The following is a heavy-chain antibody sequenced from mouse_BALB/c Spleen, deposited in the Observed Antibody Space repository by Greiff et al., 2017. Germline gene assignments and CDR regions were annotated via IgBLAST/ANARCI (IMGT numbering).Heavy chain of an antibody. CDR2: ISYSGST. J-gene: IGHJ3*01. D-gene: IGHD2-1*01. Sequence: EVKVEESGPGLVKPSQSLSLTCTVTGYSITSDYAWNWIRQFPGNKLEWMGYISYSGSTSYNPSLKSRISITRDTSKNQFFLQLNSVTTEDTATYYCAREDGNYEFAYWGQGTLVTVSA. V-gene: IGHV3-2*02. CDR1: GYSITSDYA. CDR3: AREDGNYEFAY.